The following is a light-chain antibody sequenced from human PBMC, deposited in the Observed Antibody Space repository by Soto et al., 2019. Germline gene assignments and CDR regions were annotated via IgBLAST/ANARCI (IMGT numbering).Light chain of an antibody. Sequence: EIVLTQSPATLSSSPGETAILSCRASQYVGSRLAWYQHKPGQAPRLLIYGASNRATGIPARFSGSGSGTEFTLTISSLQSEDFAVYYCQQYNNWPPQITFGQGTRLEIK. J-gene: IGKJ5*01. CDR1: QYVGSR. CDR3: QQYNNWPPQIT. V-gene: IGKV3D-15*01. CDR2: GAS.